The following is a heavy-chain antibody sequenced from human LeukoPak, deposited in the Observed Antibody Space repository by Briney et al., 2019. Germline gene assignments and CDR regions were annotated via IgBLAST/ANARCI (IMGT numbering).Heavy chain of an antibody. CDR3: AKETSATLVPREYFQH. CDR1: GFNFSIEA. J-gene: IGHJ1*01. Sequence: GSLRLSCAASGFNFSIEAMSWIRKIPGKGLDWVSGISRRGGTIYYADSVKGRFTISRDNSKNTLYLQMNSLRAEDTAVYYCAKETSATLVPREYFQHWGQGTLVTVSS. V-gene: IGHV3-23*01. CDR2: ISRRGGTI.